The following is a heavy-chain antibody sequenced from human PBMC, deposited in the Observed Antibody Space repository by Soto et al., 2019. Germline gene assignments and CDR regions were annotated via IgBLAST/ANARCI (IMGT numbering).Heavy chain of an antibody. V-gene: IGHV3-15*01. Sequence: SXRLSCAASVFTFSNSWMSWVSQAPGKGLEWVGRIKSKTDGGTTDYAAPVKGRFTISRDDSKNTLYLQMNSLKTENTAVYYCTTDMTTPHSCTRDFWGQGSTVTVSS. D-gene: IGHD4-4*01. J-gene: IGHJ6*02. CDR2: IKSKTDGGTT. CDR1: VFTFSNSW. CDR3: TTDMTTPHSCTRDF.